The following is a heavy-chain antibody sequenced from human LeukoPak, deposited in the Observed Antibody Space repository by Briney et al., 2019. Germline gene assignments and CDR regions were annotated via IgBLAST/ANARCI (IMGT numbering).Heavy chain of an antibody. CDR3: ARRGPERYLDV. Sequence: SETLSLTCTVSGGSISSYYWSWIRQPPGKGLEWIGYIYYSGSTNYNPSLKSRVTISVDTSKNQFSLKLSSVTAADTAVYYCARRGPERYLDVWGQGTTVTVYS. V-gene: IGHV4-59*08. J-gene: IGHJ6*02. CDR2: IYYSGST. CDR1: GGSISSYY. D-gene: IGHD2-2*02.